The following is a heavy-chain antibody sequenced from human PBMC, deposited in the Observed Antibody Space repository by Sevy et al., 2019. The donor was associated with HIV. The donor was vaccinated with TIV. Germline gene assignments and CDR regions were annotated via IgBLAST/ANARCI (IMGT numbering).Heavy chain of an antibody. D-gene: IGHD4-17*01. CDR2: IIPIFGAA. CDR1: GGTFSSYA. V-gene: IGHV1-69*13. CDR3: AIATTVTHGPDY. J-gene: IGHJ4*02. Sequence: ASVKVSCKASGGTFSSYAISWVRQAPGQGLEWMGGIIPIFGAANYAQKFQGRVAITADESTSTAYMELSSLRSEDTAVYYCAIATTVTHGPDYWGQGTLVTSPQ.